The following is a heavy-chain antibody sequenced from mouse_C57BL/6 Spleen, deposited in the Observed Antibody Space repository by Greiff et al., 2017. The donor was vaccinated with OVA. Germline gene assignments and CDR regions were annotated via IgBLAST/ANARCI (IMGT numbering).Heavy chain of an antibody. CDR2: INPNNGGT. CDR1: GYTFTDYN. Sequence: VQLQQSGPELVKPGASVKMSCKASGYTFTDYNMHWVKQSHGKSLEWIGYINPNNGGTSYNQKFKGKATLTVNKSSSTAYMELRSLTSEDSAVYYCARSLITTVVAGNFDVWGTGTTVTVSS. J-gene: IGHJ1*03. V-gene: IGHV1-22*01. D-gene: IGHD1-1*01. CDR3: ARSLITTVVAGNFDV.